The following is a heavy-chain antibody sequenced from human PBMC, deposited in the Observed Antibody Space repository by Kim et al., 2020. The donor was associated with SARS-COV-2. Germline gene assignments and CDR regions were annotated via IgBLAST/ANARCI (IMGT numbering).Heavy chain of an antibody. CDR1: GGSISSSNW. CDR3: ARDRVGFWSGSNAFDI. J-gene: IGHJ3*02. D-gene: IGHD3-3*01. CDR2: IYHSGST. V-gene: IGHV4-4*02. Sequence: SETLSLTCAVSGGSISSSNWWSWVRQPPGKGLEWIGEIYHSGSTNYNPSLKSRVTISVDKSKNQFSLKLSSVTAADTAVFYCARDRVGFWSGSNAFDIWGRGTMVTVSS.